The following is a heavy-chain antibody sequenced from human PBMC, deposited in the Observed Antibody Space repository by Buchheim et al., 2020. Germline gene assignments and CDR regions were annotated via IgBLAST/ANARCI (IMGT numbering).Heavy chain of an antibody. CDR1: GFTFSSYG. V-gene: IGHV3-33*01. Sequence: QVQLVESGGGVVQPGRSLRLSCAASGFTFSSYGMHWVRQAPGKGLEWVAVIWYDGSNKYYADYVKGRFTISRDNSKNTLYLQMNSLRAEDTAVYYCARDGNVDYGMDVWGQGTT. J-gene: IGHJ6*02. CDR2: IWYDGSNK. CDR3: ARDGNVDYGMDV.